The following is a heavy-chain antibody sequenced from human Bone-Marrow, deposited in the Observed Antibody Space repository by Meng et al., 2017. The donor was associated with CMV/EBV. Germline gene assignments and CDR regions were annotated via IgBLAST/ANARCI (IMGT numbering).Heavy chain of an antibody. CDR2: IQQNGGAK. V-gene: IGHV3-7*01. CDR1: GFSFSGYW. J-gene: IGHJ4*02. D-gene: IGHD2-8*01. Sequence: GSLKISCAASGFSFSGYWMSWVRQAPGKGLEWVANIQQNGGAKYHVDSVKGRFTISRDNANNSLSLQMNSLRVEDTAVYYCATSSNGFFDHWGQGALVTVSS. CDR3: ATSSNGFFDH.